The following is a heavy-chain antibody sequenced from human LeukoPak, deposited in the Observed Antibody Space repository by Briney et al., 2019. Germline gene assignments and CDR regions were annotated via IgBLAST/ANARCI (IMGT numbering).Heavy chain of an antibody. CDR2: INQDGSDK. CDR3: VGGNY. J-gene: IGHJ4*02. D-gene: IGHD1-14*01. CDR1: GLTFSIHW. Sequence: GGSLRLSCAASGLTFSIHWMNWVRQAPGKGLECVANINQDGSDKYYVDSVKGRFTISRDNTKNSLYLQMNSLRAEDTAVYYCVGGNYWGQGTLVTVSS. V-gene: IGHV3-7*01.